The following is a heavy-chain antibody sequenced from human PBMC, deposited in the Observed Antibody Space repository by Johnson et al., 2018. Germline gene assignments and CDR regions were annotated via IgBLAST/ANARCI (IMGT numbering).Heavy chain of an antibody. CDR1: GFTLSAYS. Sequence: VQLVESGGGFVQPGGSLRLSCVASGFTLSAYSMNWVRQAPGKGLEWISYIRNTANTIYYADSVKGRFTISSDKAKNSLYLQMNSRGDEDTAVYYCARDLHWRYFGYWGQGTLVTVSS. V-gene: IGHV3-48*02. CDR3: ARDLHWRYFGY. D-gene: IGHD1-1*01. J-gene: IGHJ4*02. CDR2: IRNTANTI.